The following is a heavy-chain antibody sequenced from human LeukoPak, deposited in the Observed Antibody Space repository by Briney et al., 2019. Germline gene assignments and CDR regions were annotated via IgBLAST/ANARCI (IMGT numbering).Heavy chain of an antibody. CDR3: ARRKIAARPNYYYGMDV. D-gene: IGHD6-6*01. CDR2: IIPMFGTA. V-gene: IGHV1-69*13. J-gene: IGHJ6*02. Sequence: ASVKVSCKASGGTFSRYAISWVRQAAGEGREWMGGIIPMFGTANYAQKFQGRVTITADESTSTAYMELSSLRSEDTAVYYCARRKIAARPNYYYGMDVWGQGTTVTVSS. CDR1: GGTFSRYA.